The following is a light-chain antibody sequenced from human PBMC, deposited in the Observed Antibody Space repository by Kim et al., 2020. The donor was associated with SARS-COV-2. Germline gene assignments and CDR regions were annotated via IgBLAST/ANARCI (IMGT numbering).Light chain of an antibody. CDR1: SSNIGADYD. CDR3: QAYDNSLSGYV. Sequence: QRVTISCTGSSSNIGADYDVPWYQELPATAPKLHIYGNRNRPSGGPDRFSGSKSDTSASLAITGLQAEDDADYYCQAYDNSLSGYVFGSGTKVTVL. V-gene: IGLV1-40*01. J-gene: IGLJ1*01. CDR2: GNR.